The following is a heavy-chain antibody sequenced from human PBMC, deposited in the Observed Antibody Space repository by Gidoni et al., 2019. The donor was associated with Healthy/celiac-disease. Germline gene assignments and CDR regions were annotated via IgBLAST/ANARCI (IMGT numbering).Heavy chain of an antibody. Sequence: QVQLVQSGAEVKKPGSSVKVSCKASGGTFSSYAISWVRQAPGQGLEWRGGIIPIFGTANYAQQFQGRVTITAYESTRTAYMELSSLRSADTAVYYCASDWVGGSYYSVYWGQGTLVTVSS. CDR2: IIPIFGTA. J-gene: IGHJ4*02. V-gene: IGHV1-69*01. D-gene: IGHD1-26*01. CDR3: ASDWVGGSYYSVY. CDR1: GGTFSSYA.